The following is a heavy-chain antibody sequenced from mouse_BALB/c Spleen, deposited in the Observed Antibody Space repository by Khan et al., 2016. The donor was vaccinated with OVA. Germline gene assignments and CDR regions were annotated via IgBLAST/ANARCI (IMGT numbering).Heavy chain of an antibody. CDR3: AGDYWFFY. V-gene: IGHV5-6-5*01. CDR1: GFTFSNYA. CDR2: ISTGDTT. Sequence: DVHLVESGGGLVKPGGSLKVSCAASGFTFSNYAMSWVRQTPEKRLEWVASISTGDTTYYSDSVKGRFTISRDNARNILYLQRSSLRSDDTAIYYCAGDYWFFYWRQGTLVTVSA. J-gene: IGHJ3*01.